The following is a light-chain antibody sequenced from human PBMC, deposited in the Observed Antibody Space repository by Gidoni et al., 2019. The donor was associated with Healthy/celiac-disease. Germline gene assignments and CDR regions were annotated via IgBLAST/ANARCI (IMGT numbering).Light chain of an antibody. J-gene: IGKJ1*01. CDR2: TAS. V-gene: IGKV1-39*01. Sequence: DTQSTRSPSSLSASVGDSVTITCRASQNVDTFLNWYQQTPGTAPKLLMSTASSLKSGVPSRFSGSASGTTFTLTISRLRPGGSATYYCHRSLATRWTFGQGTKVEV. CDR1: QNVDTF. CDR3: HRSLATRWT.